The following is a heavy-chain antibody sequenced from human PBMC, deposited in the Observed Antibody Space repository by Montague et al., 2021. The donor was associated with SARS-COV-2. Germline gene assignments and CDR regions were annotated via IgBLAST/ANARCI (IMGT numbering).Heavy chain of an antibody. Sequence: SETLSLTCTVSGGSLSSGYYWGWIRQTPGKGLEWIGSRYQNGATXXSPXXXRPVTILLDTSKNQFSLSLTSVTAADTAVYYCARSGVGIFDFSYFDSWGQGSLVIVSS. CDR2: RYQNGAT. CDR1: GGSLSSGYY. V-gene: IGHV4-38-2*02. J-gene: IGHJ4*02. CDR3: ARSGVGIFDFSYFDS. D-gene: IGHD3-3*01.